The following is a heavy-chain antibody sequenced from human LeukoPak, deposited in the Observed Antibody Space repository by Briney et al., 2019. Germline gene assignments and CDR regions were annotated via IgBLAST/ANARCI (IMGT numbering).Heavy chain of an antibody. CDR3: AGTIGEYSSSSVGGYYYMDV. V-gene: IGHV1-69*05. Sequence: SVKVSCKASGGTFSSYAISWVRQAPGQGLEWMGGIIPIFGTANYAQKFQGRVTITTDESTSTAHMELSSLRSEDTAVYYCAGTIGEYSSSSVGGYYYMDVWGKGTTVTVSS. CDR1: GGTFSSYA. CDR2: IIPIFGTA. J-gene: IGHJ6*03. D-gene: IGHD6-6*01.